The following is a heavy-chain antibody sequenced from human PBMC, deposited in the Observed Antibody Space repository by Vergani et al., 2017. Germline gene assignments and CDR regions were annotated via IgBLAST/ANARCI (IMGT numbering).Heavy chain of an antibody. D-gene: IGHD4-17*01. Sequence: QVQLQESGPGLVKPSETLSLTCTVSGGSISSYYWSWIRQPPGKGLEWIGYIYYSGSTNYNPSLKSRVTISVDTSKNQFSLKLSSVTAADTAVYYCAGERDGDYEVGGYGMDVWGQGTTVTVSS. CDR3: AGERDGDYEVGGYGMDV. V-gene: IGHV4-59*01. J-gene: IGHJ6*02. CDR1: GGSISSYY. CDR2: IYYSGST.